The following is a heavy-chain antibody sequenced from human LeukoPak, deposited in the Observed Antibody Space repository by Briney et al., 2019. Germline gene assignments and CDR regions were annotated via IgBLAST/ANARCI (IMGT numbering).Heavy chain of an antibody. D-gene: IGHD3-10*01. CDR1: GFTFANTW. CDR2: INNDGSTT. Sequence: PGGSLRLSCAASGFTFANTWVHWVRHAPGKGLVWVSLINNDGSTTNYADSVKGRFTISRDNAKNTVYLQMNSLRAEDTAVYYCAVGGTYGSGSWGQGTLVTVSS. CDR3: AVGGTYGSGS. J-gene: IGHJ4*02. V-gene: IGHV3-74*01.